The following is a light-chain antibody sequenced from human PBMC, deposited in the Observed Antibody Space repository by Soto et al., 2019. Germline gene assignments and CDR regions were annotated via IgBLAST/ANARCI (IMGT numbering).Light chain of an antibody. J-gene: IGKJ1*01. CDR1: QSLGSTS. V-gene: IGKV3-20*01. Sequence: VLTQSPGTLSLTPGERATLSCRASQSLGSTSLAWYQQKSGQPPRLLISGASKRAAGVPDRFSGSGFGTDFTLVISRLEPEDFAVYYCQQSVDSPRTFGQGTKVDLK. CDR2: GAS. CDR3: QQSVDSPRT.